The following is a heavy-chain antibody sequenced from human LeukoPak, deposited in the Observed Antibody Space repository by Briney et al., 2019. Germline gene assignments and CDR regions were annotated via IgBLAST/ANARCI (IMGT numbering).Heavy chain of an antibody. J-gene: IGHJ4*02. V-gene: IGHV1-69*05. CDR2: IIPIFGTA. Sequence: SVKVSCKASGGTFSSYAISWVRQAPGQGLEWMGGIIPIFGTANYAQKFQGRVTITTDESTSTAYMELSSLRSEDTAVYYCARTFHCGSDCYPFDYWGQGTLVTVSS. D-gene: IGHD2-21*02. CDR3: ARTFHCGSDCYPFDY. CDR1: GGTFSSYA.